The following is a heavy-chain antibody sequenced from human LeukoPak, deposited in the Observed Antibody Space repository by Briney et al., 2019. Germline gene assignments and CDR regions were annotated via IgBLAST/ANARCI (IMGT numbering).Heavy chain of an antibody. CDR2: ISGSGGST. D-gene: IGHD4-17*01. Sequence: PGGSLRLSCAASGFTFSNYAMSWVRQAPGKGLEWVSAISGSGGSTYYADSVKGRFTISRDNSKNTLYLQMNSLRAEDTAVYYCAKGGSYGDWYYFDYWGQGTLVTVSS. V-gene: IGHV3-23*01. CDR1: GFTFSNYA. J-gene: IGHJ4*02. CDR3: AKGGSYGDWYYFDY.